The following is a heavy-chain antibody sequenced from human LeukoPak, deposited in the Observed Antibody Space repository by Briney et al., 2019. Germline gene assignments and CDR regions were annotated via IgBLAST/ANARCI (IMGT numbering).Heavy chain of an antibody. Sequence: ASVKVSCKASGYTFVNFGLIWVRQAPGQGLEWMGWISPENGDTNYAQTFQDRVTMTTDTSTNTAYMELRSLTSDDTAVYFCARVFGYYYFYMDVWGEGTTVTISS. J-gene: IGHJ6*03. CDR2: ISPENGDT. CDR1: GYTFVNFG. D-gene: IGHD3/OR15-3a*01. CDR3: ARVFGYYYFYMDV. V-gene: IGHV1-18*01.